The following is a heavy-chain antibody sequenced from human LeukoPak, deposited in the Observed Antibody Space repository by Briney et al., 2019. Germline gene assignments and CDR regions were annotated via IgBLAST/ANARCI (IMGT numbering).Heavy chain of an antibody. CDR3: ARGTYGSGNQYYYMDV. CDR2: IIPIFGTA. CDR1: GGTFSSYA. J-gene: IGHJ6*03. D-gene: IGHD3-10*01. Sequence: SVKVSCKASGGTFSSYAISWARQAPGQGLEWMGGIIPIFGTANYAQKFQGRVTITADESTSTAYMELSSLRSEDTAVYYCARGTYGSGNQYYYMDVWGKGTTVTISS. V-gene: IGHV1-69*13.